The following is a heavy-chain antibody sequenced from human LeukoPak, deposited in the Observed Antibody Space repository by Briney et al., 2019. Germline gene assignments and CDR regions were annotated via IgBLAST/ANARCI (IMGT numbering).Heavy chain of an antibody. CDR3: ASPPSDYYGSGSYFFDY. CDR2: ISYDGSNK. V-gene: IGHV3-30*04. CDR1: GFTFSSYA. D-gene: IGHD3-10*01. Sequence: GGSLRLSCAASGFTFSSYAMHWVRQAPGKGLEWVAVISYDGSNKYYADSVKGRFTISRDNSKNTLYLRMNSLRAEDTAVYYCASPPSDYYGSGSYFFDYWGQGTLVTVSS. J-gene: IGHJ4*02.